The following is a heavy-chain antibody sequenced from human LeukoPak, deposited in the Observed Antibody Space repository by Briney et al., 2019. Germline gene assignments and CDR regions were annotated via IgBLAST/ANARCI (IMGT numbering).Heavy chain of an antibody. J-gene: IGHJ3*02. CDR3: ARDTSLYYYDSSGYYPDAFDI. V-gene: IGHV3-7*01. Sequence: GGSLRLSCAGSGFTFSSYWMSWVRQAPGKGLEWVANIKQDGSEKYYVDSVKGRFTISRDNARNSLYLQMNSLRAEDTAVYYCARDTSLYYYDSSGYYPDAFDIWGQGTMVTVSS. D-gene: IGHD3-22*01. CDR2: IKQDGSEK. CDR1: GFTFSSYW.